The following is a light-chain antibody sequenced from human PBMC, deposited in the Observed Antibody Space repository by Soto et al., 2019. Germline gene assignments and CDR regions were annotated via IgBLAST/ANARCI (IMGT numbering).Light chain of an antibody. CDR2: END. CDR1: SSNIGNNF. Sequence: QSVLTQPASVSAAPGQRDTISCSGGSSNIGNNFVSWYQQPPGTVPKLLIYENDKLPLGIPDRFSGSKSGTSATLGITGLQAGDEADYYCGTWDNRLNVWVFGGGTKLTVL. CDR3: GTWDNRLNVWV. J-gene: IGLJ3*02. V-gene: IGLV1-51*02.